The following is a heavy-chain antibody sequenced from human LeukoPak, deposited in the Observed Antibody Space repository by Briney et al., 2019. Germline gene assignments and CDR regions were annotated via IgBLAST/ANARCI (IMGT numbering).Heavy chain of an antibody. V-gene: IGHV3-74*01. J-gene: IGHJ5*02. D-gene: IGHD1-26*01. Sequence: GGSLRLSCAASGFTFSSYWMHWVRQAPGKGLVWVSRINSDGSSTNYADSVKGRFTISRDNSKNTLYLQMNSLRAEDTAVYYCARVISGSYSPGWFDPWGQGTLVTVSS. CDR3: ARVISGSYSPGWFDP. CDR2: INSDGSST. CDR1: GFTFSSYW.